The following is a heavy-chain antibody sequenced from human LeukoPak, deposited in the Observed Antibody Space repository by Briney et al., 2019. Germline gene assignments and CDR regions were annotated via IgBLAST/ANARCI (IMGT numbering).Heavy chain of an antibody. V-gene: IGHV4-59*01. CDR3: ARGPNDYGDWYLDY. Sequence: PSETLSLTCTVSGGSISSYYWNWIRQPPGKGLEWIGYIYYSGSTNYNPSLKSRVTISVDTSKNQFSLKVSSVTAADTAVYYCARGPNDYGDWYLDYWGQEILVTVSS. CDR1: GGSISSYY. J-gene: IGHJ4*02. D-gene: IGHD4-17*01. CDR2: IYYSGST.